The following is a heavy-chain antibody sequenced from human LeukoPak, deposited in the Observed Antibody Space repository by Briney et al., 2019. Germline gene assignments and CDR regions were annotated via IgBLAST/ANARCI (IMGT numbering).Heavy chain of an antibody. D-gene: IGHD6-25*01. CDR1: GGSISSADHY. J-gene: IGHJ4*02. V-gene: IGHV4-30-4*01. CDR2: MHYSGSA. Sequence: PSQTLSLTCTVSGGSISSADHYWNWIRQPPGKGLEWIGYMHYSGSAYYNPSLKRRVTISVDTSKSQFSLKLSSVTAADTAVYYCAREGGFYRPLDYSGQGTLVTVSS. CDR3: AREGGFYRPLDY.